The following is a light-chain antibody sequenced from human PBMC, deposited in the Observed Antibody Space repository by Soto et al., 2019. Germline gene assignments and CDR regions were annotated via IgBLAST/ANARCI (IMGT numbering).Light chain of an antibody. CDR3: QQYGNLPLT. Sequence: DIQMTQSPSSLSASVGDRVTITCQASQDISNYLNWYQQKPGKAPKLLIYDASNLETGVPSRFSGSGSGTDFTFTISSLQPEDIARYYCQQYGNLPLTFGGGTKVEIK. CDR2: DAS. J-gene: IGKJ4*01. CDR1: QDISNY. V-gene: IGKV1-33*01.